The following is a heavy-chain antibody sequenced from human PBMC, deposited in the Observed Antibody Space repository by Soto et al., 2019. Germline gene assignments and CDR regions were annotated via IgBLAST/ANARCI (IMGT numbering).Heavy chain of an antibody. D-gene: IGHD3-16*02. CDR1: GGTFSSYA. CDR3: ARYRTKVPVAFDV. Sequence: GASVKVSCKASGGTFSSYAISWVRQAPGQGLEWIGGIIPIFGTANYAQKFQGRVTITSDESTSTAYMELSGLRSEDTAVYYWARYRTKVPVAFDVWGQGTMVTVSS. V-gene: IGHV1-69*13. CDR2: IIPIFGTA. J-gene: IGHJ3*01.